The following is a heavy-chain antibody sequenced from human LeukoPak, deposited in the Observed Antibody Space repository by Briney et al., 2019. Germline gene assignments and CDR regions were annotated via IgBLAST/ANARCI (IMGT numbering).Heavy chain of an antibody. CDR1: GFTFSSYA. D-gene: IGHD3-9*01. V-gene: IGHV3-23*01. CDR2: IGASGGST. J-gene: IGHJ4*02. Sequence: GGSLRLSCATSGFTFSSYAMSWVRQAPGKGLEWVSGIGASGGSTYYADSVKGRFTISRDNSKNTLYLQMNSLRTEDTAVYYCAKAEGYDILTGLDYWGQGTLVTVS. CDR3: AKAEGYDILTGLDY.